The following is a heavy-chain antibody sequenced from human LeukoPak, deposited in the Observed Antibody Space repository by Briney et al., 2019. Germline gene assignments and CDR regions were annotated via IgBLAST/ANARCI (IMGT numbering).Heavy chain of an antibody. Sequence: SETLSLTCTVSGFSITTGYYWAWIRQPPGKGLEWIGTIFCIGSTYYNPSLKSRVTISIDTSKNQFSLKLSSVTAADTAVYYCARVPHFGDYGWFDPWGQGTLVTVSS. CDR3: ARVPHFGDYGWFDP. V-gene: IGHV4-38-2*02. CDR2: IFCIGST. J-gene: IGHJ5*02. CDR1: GFSITTGYY. D-gene: IGHD4-17*01.